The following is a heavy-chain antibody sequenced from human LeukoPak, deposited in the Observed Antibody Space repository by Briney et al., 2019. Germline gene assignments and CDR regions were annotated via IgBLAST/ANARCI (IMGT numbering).Heavy chain of an antibody. Sequence: SETLSLTCTVSGGSISNYHWSWIRQPAGKGLEWIGQIHTSGSTNYNPPLKSRVSMSIDTTEDQVSLTIRSVTAADTAFYYCARRDISSGWSFDYWGRGTLVTVSS. CDR2: IHTSGST. CDR1: GGSISNYH. V-gene: IGHV4-4*07. CDR3: ARRDISSGWSFDY. J-gene: IGHJ4*02. D-gene: IGHD6-19*01.